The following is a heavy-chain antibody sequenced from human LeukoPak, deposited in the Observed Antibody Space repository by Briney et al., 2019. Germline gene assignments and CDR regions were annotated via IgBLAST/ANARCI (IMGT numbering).Heavy chain of an antibody. J-gene: IGHJ4*02. CDR1: GFTFSIYA. V-gene: IGHV3-23*01. D-gene: IGHD3-22*01. CDR2: ITSRGEST. Sequence: GGSLRLSCAASGFTFSIYAMSWVRQAPGKGLQWVSSITSRGESTWYVDSVKGRFTITRDNSGNTLYLQMHSLRAEDTAVYCCARDRPNYYGSDGHYYRRDGDYWGRGTLVSVSS. CDR3: ARDRPNYYGSDGHYYRRDGDY.